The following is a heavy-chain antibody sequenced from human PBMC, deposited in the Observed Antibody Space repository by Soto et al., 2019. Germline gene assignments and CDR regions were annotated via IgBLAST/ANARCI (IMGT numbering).Heavy chain of an antibody. D-gene: IGHD4-4*01. CDR2: ISGSGNST. CDR3: ARYSNYGRVVDY. V-gene: IGHV3-23*01. Sequence: VGSLRLSCAASGFTFITYAMSWVRQAPGKGLAWVSAISGSGNSTYYADSVKGRFTISRDNSKNTLYLQMNSLRAEDTAVYYCARYSNYGRVVDYWGQGTLVTVSS. CDR1: GFTFITYA. J-gene: IGHJ4*02.